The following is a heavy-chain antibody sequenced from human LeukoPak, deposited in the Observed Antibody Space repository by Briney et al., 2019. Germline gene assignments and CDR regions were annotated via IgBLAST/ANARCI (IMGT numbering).Heavy chain of an antibody. D-gene: IGHD3-22*01. J-gene: IGHJ4*02. CDR3: ARGRRRDSSVSY. CDR2: INPSGGST. V-gene: IGHV1-46*01. Sequence: ASVKVSCKASGYTFTSYYMHWVRQAPGQGLEWMGIINPSGGSTSYAQKFQGRVTMTRNTSISTAYMELSSLRSEDTAVYYCARGRRRDSSVSYWGQGTLVTVSS. CDR1: GYTFTSYY.